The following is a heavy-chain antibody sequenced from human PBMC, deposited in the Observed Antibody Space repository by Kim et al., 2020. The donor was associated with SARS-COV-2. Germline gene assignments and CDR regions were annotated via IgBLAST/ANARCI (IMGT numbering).Heavy chain of an antibody. V-gene: IGHV1-24*01. Sequence: AQKLQGRVTMTEDTSTDTAYMELSSLRSEDTAVYYCATWGRGYSYGFDYWGQGTLVTVSS. D-gene: IGHD5-18*01. J-gene: IGHJ4*02. CDR3: ATWGRGYSYGFDY.